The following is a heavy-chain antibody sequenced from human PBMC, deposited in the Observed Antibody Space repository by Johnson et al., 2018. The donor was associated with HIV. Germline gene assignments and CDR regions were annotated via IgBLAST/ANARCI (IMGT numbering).Heavy chain of an antibody. CDR2: ISYDGSNK. CDR1: GFAFSSYS. D-gene: IGHD3-10*01. Sequence: QVQLVESGGGVVQPGGSLRLSCATSGFAFSSYSVHWVRQAPGKGLEWVAFISYDGSNKYYADSVKGRFTISRDNSKNTLYVQMNSLRAEDTAVYYCAKVKGKGTGRDYAVDIWGQGTVFTVCS. J-gene: IGHJ3*02. CDR3: AKVKGKGTGRDYAVDI. V-gene: IGHV3-30*04.